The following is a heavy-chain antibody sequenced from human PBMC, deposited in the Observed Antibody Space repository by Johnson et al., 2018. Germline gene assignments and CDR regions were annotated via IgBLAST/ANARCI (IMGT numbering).Heavy chain of an antibody. V-gene: IGHV3-30*04. D-gene: IGHD1-26*01. CDR1: GFPFGTSA. CDR2: ISCDASYK. CDR3: ARDPGGGSYLGGYFDA. J-gene: IGHJ4*03. Sequence: QVQLVQSGGGVVQPETSXRLTCEGSGFPFGTSALHWVRQAPGKGLEWVAVISCDASYKDYVDSVRGRFTIARDNSKNTVYLQMNSLSPEDTAVYYCARDPGGGSYLGGYFDAWGQGILVTVSS.